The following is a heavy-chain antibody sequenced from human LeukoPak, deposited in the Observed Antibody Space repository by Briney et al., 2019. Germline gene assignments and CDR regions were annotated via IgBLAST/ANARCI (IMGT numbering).Heavy chain of an antibody. CDR1: GYTFTSYG. CDR2: ISAYNGNT. J-gene: IGHJ5*02. Sequence: GASVKVSCKASGYTFTSYGISWVRQAPGQGLEWMGWISAYNGNTNYAQKLQGRVTMTTDTSTSTAYMELRSLRSDDTAVYYCARDSAPGIAVAGTDWFDPWGQGTLVTVSS. V-gene: IGHV1-18*01. CDR3: ARDSAPGIAVAGTDWFDP. D-gene: IGHD6-19*01.